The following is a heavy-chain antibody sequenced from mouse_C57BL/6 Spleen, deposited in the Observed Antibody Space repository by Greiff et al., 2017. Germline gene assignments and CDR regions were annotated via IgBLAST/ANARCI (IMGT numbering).Heavy chain of an antibody. CDR2: IDPSDSET. D-gene: IGHD1-1*01. Sequence: QVQLQQPGAELVRPGSSVKLSCKASGYTFTSHWMHWVKQRPIQGLEWIGNIDPSDSETHYNQKFKDKATLTVDKSSSTAYMQLSSLTSEDSAVYYCARLSGSSYGYWGQGTTLTVSS. J-gene: IGHJ2*01. V-gene: IGHV1-52*01. CDR1: GYTFTSHW. CDR3: ARLSGSSYGY.